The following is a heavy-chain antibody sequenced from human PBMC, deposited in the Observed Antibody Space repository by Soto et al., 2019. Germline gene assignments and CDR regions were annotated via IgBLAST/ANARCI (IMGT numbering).Heavy chain of an antibody. CDR2: ITGTGAST. V-gene: IGHV3-23*01. D-gene: IGHD1-1*01. J-gene: IGHJ4*02. CDR3: ARGSRWTPFDY. CDR1: GFTFSTYA. Sequence: EVQLMESGGDLVQPGGSLRLSCAASGFTFSTYAMSWVRQTPGKGLDWVSSITGTGASTFYADSVKGRFTISSDNSKNALFLQINSRRADAAAEYYCARGSRWTPFDYWGQGTLVTVSS.